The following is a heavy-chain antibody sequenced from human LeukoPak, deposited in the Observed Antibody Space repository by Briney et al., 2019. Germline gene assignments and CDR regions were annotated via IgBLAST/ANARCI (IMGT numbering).Heavy chain of an antibody. V-gene: IGHV3-15*04. J-gene: IGHJ4*02. D-gene: IGHD6-13*01. Sequence: GGSLRLSCAASGFTFSNAWLSWVRQAPGKGLEWVGRIASKTDGETTDYAAPVKGRFTISRDDSKNTLYLQMNSLKNEDTAVYYCTTLDGSSWYVGTYWGQGALVTVSS. CDR2: IASKTDGETT. CDR1: GFTFSNAW. CDR3: TTLDGSSWYVGTY.